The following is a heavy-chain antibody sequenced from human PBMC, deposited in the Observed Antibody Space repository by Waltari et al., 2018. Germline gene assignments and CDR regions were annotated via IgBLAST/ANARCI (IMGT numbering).Heavy chain of an antibody. CDR2: IYYSGST. V-gene: IGHV4-59*01. Sequence: QVQLQESGPGLVKPSETLSLTCTVSGGSISSYYWSWIRQPPGKGLEWIGYIYYSGSTNYNPSRKSRVTISVDTSKNQFSLKLSSVTAADTAVYYCARAPGYYDSSGYYDDAFDIWGQGTMVTVSS. CDR3: ARAPGYYDSSGYYDDAFDI. D-gene: IGHD3-22*01. CDR1: GGSISSYY. J-gene: IGHJ3*02.